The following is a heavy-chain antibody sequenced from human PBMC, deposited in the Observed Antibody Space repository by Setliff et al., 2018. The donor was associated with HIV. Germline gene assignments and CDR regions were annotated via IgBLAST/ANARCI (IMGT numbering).Heavy chain of an antibody. Sequence: NPSETLSLTCTVSGGSISSGGYYWSWIRQHPGKGLEWIGYIYYSGSTYYNPSLKSRVTISVDTSKNQFSLKLSSVTAADTAVYYCARDRGALVGATGGAFDIWGQGTMVTVSS. CDR3: ARDRGALVGATGGAFDI. J-gene: IGHJ3*02. CDR1: GGSISSGGYY. V-gene: IGHV4-31*03. CDR2: IYYSGST. D-gene: IGHD1-26*01.